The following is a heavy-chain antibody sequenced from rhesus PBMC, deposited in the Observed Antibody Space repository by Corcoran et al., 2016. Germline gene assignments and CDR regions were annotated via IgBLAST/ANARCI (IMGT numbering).Heavy chain of an antibody. D-gene: IGHD2-39*01. CDR3: AKQGHKGAPSYYGFDS. CDR1: GGSLSDHW. Sequence: QLQLQESGPGLMKPSEDLSLTCVVFGGSLSDHWWSWLRQAPGKGLEWIGRISGKDGSTSFNPAPKSRVTISTGRSNNQFALKLRSGTAADTAIYYCAKQGHKGAPSYYGFDSWGQGVVVTVSS. CDR2: ISGKDGST. V-gene: IGHV4-173*01. J-gene: IGHJ6*01.